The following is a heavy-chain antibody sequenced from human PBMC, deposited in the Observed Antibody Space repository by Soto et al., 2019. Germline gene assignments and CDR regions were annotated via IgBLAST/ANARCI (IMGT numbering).Heavy chain of an antibody. CDR1: GGSISSSSYY. J-gene: IGHJ6*02. CDR2: IYYSGST. Sequence: SETLSLTCTASGGSISSSSYYWGWIRQPPGKGLEWIGSIYYSGSTYYNPSLKSRVTISVDTSKNQFSLKLSSVTAADTAVYYCARRSQVAATYYYYGMDVWGQGTTVT. CDR3: ARRSQVAATYYYYGMDV. D-gene: IGHD2-15*01. V-gene: IGHV4-39*01.